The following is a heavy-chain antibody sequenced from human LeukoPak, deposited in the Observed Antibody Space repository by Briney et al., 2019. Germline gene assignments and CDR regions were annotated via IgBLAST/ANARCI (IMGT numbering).Heavy chain of an antibody. CDR2: IYSGGST. CDR1: GFTVSSNY. V-gene: IGHV3-66*01. Sequence: GGSLRLSCAASGFTVSSNYMSWVRQAPGKGLEWVSVIYSGGSTYYADSVKGRFTISRDNSKNTLYLQMNSLRAEDTAVYYCARAGGSNDYYYGMDVWGQGTTVTVSS. CDR3: ARAGGSNDYYYGMDV. D-gene: IGHD2-8*01. J-gene: IGHJ6*02.